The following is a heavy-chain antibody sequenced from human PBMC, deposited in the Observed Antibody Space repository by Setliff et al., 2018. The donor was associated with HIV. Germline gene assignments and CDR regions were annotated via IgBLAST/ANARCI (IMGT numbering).Heavy chain of an antibody. D-gene: IGHD3-10*01. CDR1: GGSFSGYY. Sequence: SETLSLTCAVYGGSFSGYYWSWIRQAPGKGLEWIGEIDHSGSTNYNPSLKSRVTISVDTSKNQFSLRLTSVTAADTAVYYCAARNSGNPTRHFDYWGQGTLVTVSS. J-gene: IGHJ4*02. CDR2: IDHSGST. CDR3: AARNSGNPTRHFDY. V-gene: IGHV4-34*01.